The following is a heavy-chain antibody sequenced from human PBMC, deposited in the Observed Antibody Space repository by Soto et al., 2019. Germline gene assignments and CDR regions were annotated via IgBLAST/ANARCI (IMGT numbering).Heavy chain of an antibody. CDR2: IYSGGST. V-gene: IGHV3-66*01. CDR3: ARDAVGYCSGGSCSDAFDI. J-gene: IGHJ3*02. D-gene: IGHD2-15*01. Sequence: VQLVESGGGLVQPGGSLRLSCAASGFTVSSNYMSWVRQAPGKGLEWVSVIYSGGSTYYADSAKGRFTISRDNSKNTLSLQMNSLRAEDTAVYYCARDAVGYCSGGSCSDAFDIWGQGTMVTVSS. CDR1: GFTVSSNY.